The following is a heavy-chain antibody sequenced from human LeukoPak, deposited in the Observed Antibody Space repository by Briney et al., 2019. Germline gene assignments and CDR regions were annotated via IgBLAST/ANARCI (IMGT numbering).Heavy chain of an antibody. CDR1: GYTLTELS. CDR3: ATGPTNYDYVWGSYRLRPPFDY. CDR2: FDSEDGET. D-gene: IGHD3-16*02. V-gene: IGHV1-24*01. J-gene: IGHJ4*02. Sequence: ASVKVSCKVSGYTLTELSMHWVRQAPGKGLEWMGGFDSEDGETIYAQKFQGRVTMTEDTSTDTAYMELSSLRSEDTAVYYCATGPTNYDYVWGSYRLRPPFDYWGQGTLVTVSS.